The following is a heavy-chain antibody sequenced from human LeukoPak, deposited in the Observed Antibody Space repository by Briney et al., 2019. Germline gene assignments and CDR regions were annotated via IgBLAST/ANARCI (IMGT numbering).Heavy chain of an antibody. CDR1: GGSFSGYY. V-gene: IGHV4-34*01. CDR3: ARLSIAARGWYFDL. CDR2: INHSGST. Sequence: SETLSLTCAVYGGSFSGYYWSWIRQPPGKGLEWIGEINHSGSTNYNPSLKSRVTISVDTSKNQFSLKLSSVTAADTAVYYCARLSIAARGWYFDLWGRGTLVTVSS. D-gene: IGHD6-6*01. J-gene: IGHJ2*01.